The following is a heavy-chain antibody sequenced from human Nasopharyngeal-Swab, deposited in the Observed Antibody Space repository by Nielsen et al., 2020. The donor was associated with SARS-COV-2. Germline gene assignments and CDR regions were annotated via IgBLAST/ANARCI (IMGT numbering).Heavy chain of an antibody. J-gene: IGHJ6*02. Sequence: GGPLRLSCVASGFTFISYIMNWVRQTPGKGLEWVSYISSSSSTIYYADSVKGRFTISRDNAKNSLYLQMNSLRAEDTAVYYCARGPGAVRFLEWLPNYYYYGMDVWGQGTTVTVSS. CDR1: GFTFISYI. V-gene: IGHV3-48*04. D-gene: IGHD3-3*01. CDR3: ARGPGAVRFLEWLPNYYYYGMDV. CDR2: ISSSSSTI.